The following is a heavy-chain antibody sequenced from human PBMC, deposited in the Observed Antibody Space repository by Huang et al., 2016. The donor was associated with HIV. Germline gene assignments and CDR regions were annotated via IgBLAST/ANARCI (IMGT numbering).Heavy chain of an antibody. J-gene: IGHJ4*02. CDR2: INTNTGDP. V-gene: IGHV7-4-1*02. CDR3: ARIYCSATRCYGFDY. Sequence: VQLVQSESELKKPGASVKVSCKASGYTFTNYAMSWVRQAPVQGIEWMAGINTNTGDPTYDQGVTGRFCFSLDTSGSTAYLQINSLKADDTAVYYCARIYCSATRCYGFDYWGQGTLVTVSS. CDR1: GYTFTNYA. D-gene: IGHD2-2*01.